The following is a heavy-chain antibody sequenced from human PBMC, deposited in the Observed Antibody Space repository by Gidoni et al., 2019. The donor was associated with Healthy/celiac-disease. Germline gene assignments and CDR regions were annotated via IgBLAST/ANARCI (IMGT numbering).Heavy chain of an antibody. V-gene: IGHV4-59*01. Sequence: QVQLQESGPGLVKPSETLSLTCPVSGGSISSYYWSWIRQPPGKGLEWIGYIYYSGSTNYNPSLKSRVTISVDTSKNQFSLKLSSVTAADTAVYYCARGSSDWFDPWGQGTLVTVSS. D-gene: IGHD3-10*01. CDR3: ARGSSDWFDP. CDR1: GGSISSYY. J-gene: IGHJ5*02. CDR2: IYYSGST.